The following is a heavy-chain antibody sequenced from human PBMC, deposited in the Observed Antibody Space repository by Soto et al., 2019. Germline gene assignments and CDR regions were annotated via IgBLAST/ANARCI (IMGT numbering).Heavy chain of an antibody. Sequence: GGSLRLSCAASGFTFSSYAMSWVRQAPGKGLEWVSAISGSGGSTYYADSVKGRFTISRDNSKNTLDLQMNSLRAEDTAIYYCAKGLEGIGSGPRRWGQGTLVTVSS. J-gene: IGHJ4*02. D-gene: IGHD6-19*01. CDR3: AKGLEGIGSGPRR. CDR2: ISGSGGST. CDR1: GFTFSSYA. V-gene: IGHV3-23*01.